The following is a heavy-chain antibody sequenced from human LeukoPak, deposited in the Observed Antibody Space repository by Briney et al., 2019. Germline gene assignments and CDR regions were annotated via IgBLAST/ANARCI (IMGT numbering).Heavy chain of an antibody. CDR1: GDSITGYY. CDR2: IYYTGNH. J-gene: IGHJ3*02. D-gene: IGHD3-10*01. CDR3: AKSDGYGLIRI. V-gene: IGHV4-39*07. Sequence: SETPSLTCSVSGDSITGYYWGWTRQPPGKGLEWLGNIYYTGNHYYNSSLKSRVTISIDTSKNQLSLKVTSMTAADTAAYYCAKSDGYGLIRICGRGTMVTVSS.